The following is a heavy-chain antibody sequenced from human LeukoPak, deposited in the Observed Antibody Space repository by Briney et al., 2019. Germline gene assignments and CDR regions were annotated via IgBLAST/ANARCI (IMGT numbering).Heavy chain of an antibody. J-gene: IGHJ3*02. Sequence: ASVKVSCMASGYTFTSYNINCVRQGTRQGPEWMGWMNPNSGDTGYAQKLQVRVTLTRNTSISTAYMELSSLRSEETAVYYCARDLTSDDILTGYYRGPDAFDIWGQGTMVTVSS. CDR3: ARDLTSDDILTGYYRGPDAFDI. V-gene: IGHV1-8*02. CDR1: GYTFTSYN. CDR2: MNPNSGDT. D-gene: IGHD3-9*01.